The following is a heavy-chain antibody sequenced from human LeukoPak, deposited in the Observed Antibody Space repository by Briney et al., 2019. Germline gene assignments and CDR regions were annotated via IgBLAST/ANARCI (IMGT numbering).Heavy chain of an antibody. CDR3: AKIERWLVHGFDL. J-gene: IGHJ2*01. V-gene: IGHV3-23*01. D-gene: IGHD6-19*01. Sequence: GGSLRLSCAASGFTFSSYGMSWVRQAPGKGLEWVSAISGSGGSTYYADSVKGQFTISRDNSRNAVFLQMISPRDDDTAIYYCAKIERWLVHGFDLWGRGTLVTVSS. CDR2: ISGSGGST. CDR1: GFTFSSYG.